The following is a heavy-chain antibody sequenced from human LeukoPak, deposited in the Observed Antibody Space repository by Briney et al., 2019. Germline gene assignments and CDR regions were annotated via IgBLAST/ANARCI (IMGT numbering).Heavy chain of an antibody. J-gene: IGHJ4*02. CDR2: INSDGSNT. Sequence: PSETLSLTCNVSGGSISSSSHYWGWIRQPPGKGLVWVSRINSDGSNTIYADSVEGRFTISRDNAKNTLYLQMNSLRAEDTAVYYCTRDLMDYDYGDKGGNYWGQGTLVTVSS. CDR1: GGSISSSSHY. D-gene: IGHD4-23*01. V-gene: IGHV3-74*01. CDR3: TRDLMDYDYGDKGGNY.